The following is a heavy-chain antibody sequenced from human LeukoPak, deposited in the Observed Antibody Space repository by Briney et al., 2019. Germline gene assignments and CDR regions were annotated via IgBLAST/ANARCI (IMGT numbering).Heavy chain of an antibody. V-gene: IGHV1-8*01. CDR2: MNPNSGNT. D-gene: IGHD2/OR15-2a*01. Sequence: ASVKVSCKASGYTFTSYDINWVRQAPGQGLEWMGWMNPNSGNTGYAQKFQGRVTMTRNTSISTAYMELSSLRSEDTAVYYCARGRRGTTLNDRYYYYYMDVWGKGTTVTVSS. CDR1: GYTFTSYD. CDR3: ARGRRGTTLNDRYYYYYMDV. J-gene: IGHJ6*03.